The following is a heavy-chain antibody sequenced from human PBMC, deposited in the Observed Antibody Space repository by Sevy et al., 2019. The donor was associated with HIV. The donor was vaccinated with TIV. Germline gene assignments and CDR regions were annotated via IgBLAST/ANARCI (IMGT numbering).Heavy chain of an antibody. J-gene: IGHJ4*02. CDR2: IYYSGST. V-gene: IGHV4-61*01. Sequence: SETLSLTCTVSGGSVSSDNYYWSWIRQPPGKGLEWIGNIYYSGSTNYNPSLKSRVTISVDTSKNQFSLKLSSVTAADTAVYYCARDPIAVAPYFDNWGQGTLVTVSS. D-gene: IGHD6-19*01. CDR3: ARDPIAVAPYFDN. CDR1: GGSVSSDNYY.